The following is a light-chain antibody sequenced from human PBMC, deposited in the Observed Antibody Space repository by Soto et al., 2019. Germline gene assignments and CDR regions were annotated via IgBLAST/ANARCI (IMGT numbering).Light chain of an antibody. J-gene: IGKJ2*01. CDR3: QQYGSSPPYT. V-gene: IGKV3-20*01. Sequence: EIGWTQSPGTLSLSPGERATLSCRASQSVSSSYLAWYQQKPGQAPRLLIYGASSRATGIPDRFSGSGSGTDFTLTISRLESEDLAVYYCQQYGSSPPYTFGQGTQLEIK. CDR2: GAS. CDR1: QSVSSSY.